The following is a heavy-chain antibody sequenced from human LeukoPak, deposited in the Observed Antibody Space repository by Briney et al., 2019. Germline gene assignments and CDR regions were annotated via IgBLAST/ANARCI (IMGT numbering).Heavy chain of an antibody. CDR1: GFTFSSYG. J-gene: IGHJ3*02. CDR3: ARGRDIVVVLAAFDI. V-gene: IGHV3-33*01. Sequence: GGSLRLSCAASGFTFSSYGMHWVRQAPGKGLEWVAVIWYDGSNKYYADSVKGRFTISRDNSKNTLYLQMNSLRAEDTAVYYCARGRDIVVVLAAFDIWGQGTMVTVSS. CDR2: IWYDGSNK. D-gene: IGHD2-2*01.